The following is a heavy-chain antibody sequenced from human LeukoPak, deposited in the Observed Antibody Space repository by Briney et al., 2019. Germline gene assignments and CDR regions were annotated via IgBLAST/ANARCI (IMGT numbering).Heavy chain of an antibody. CDR3: ASRIYSSSWPDY. D-gene: IGHD6-13*01. Sequence: SGPTRVKPSETLSLTCIVSGGSISGYYWSWIRQPPGKGLEWIGYIYYSGSTNYNPSLKSRVTISVDTSKNQFSLKLSSVTAADTAVYYCASRIYSSSWPDYWGQGTLVTVSS. J-gene: IGHJ4*02. CDR1: GGSISGYY. V-gene: IGHV4-59*08. CDR2: IYYSGST.